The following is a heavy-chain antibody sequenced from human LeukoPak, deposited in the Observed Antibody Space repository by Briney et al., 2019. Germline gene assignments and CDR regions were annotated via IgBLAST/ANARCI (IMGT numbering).Heavy chain of an antibody. J-gene: IGHJ5*02. CDR1: GYTLTELS. CDR3: ATELGSYYDSSGYWFDP. Sequence: GASVTVSCTVSGYTLTELSMHWVRQAPGKGLEWMGGFDPEDGETIYAQKFQGRVTMTEDTSTDTAYMELSSLRSEDTAVYYCATELGSYYDSSGYWFDPWGQGTLVTVSS. V-gene: IGHV1-24*01. D-gene: IGHD3-22*01. CDR2: FDPEDGET.